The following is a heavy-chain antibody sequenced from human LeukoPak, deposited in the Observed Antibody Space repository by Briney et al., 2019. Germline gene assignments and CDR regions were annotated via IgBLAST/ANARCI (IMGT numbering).Heavy chain of an antibody. Sequence: PSETLSLTCTVSGGSISSYYWSWIRQPPGKGLEWIGYIYYSGSTNYNPSLKSRVTISVDTSKNQFSLKLSSVTAADTAVYYCARAGTILFDYWGQGTLVTVSS. CDR2: IYYSGST. D-gene: IGHD6-19*01. J-gene: IGHJ4*02. CDR3: ARAGTILFDY. V-gene: IGHV4-59*01. CDR1: GGSISSYY.